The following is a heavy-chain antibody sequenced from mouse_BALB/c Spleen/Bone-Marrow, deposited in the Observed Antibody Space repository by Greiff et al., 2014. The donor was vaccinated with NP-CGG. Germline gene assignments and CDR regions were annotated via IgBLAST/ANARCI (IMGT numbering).Heavy chain of an antibody. CDR3: ARITTATGAMGY. J-gene: IGHJ4*01. CDR1: GFSLTSYG. CDR2: IWADGST. V-gene: IGHV2-9*02. Sequence: VQGVESGPGLVAPSQSLSITCTVSGFSLTSYGVHWVRQPPGKGLEWLGVIWADGSTNYNSALMSRLSIRKDNSKSQVFLKMNSLQTDDTAMYYCARITTATGAMGYWGQGTSVTVSS. D-gene: IGHD1-2*01.